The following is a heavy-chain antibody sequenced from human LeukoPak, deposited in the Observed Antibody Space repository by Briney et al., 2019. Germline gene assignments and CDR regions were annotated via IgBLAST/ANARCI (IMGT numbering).Heavy chain of an antibody. J-gene: IGHJ4*02. CDR3: ARVRLDCSGGSCYSFSADY. Sequence: SETLSLTCTVSGGSISSSSYYWGWIRQPPGKGLEWIGSIYYSGSTYYNPSLKSRVTISVDTSKNQFSLKLSSVTAADTAVYYCARVRLDCSGGSCYSFSADYWGQGTLVTVSS. CDR1: GGSISSSSYY. D-gene: IGHD2-15*01. V-gene: IGHV4-39*07. CDR2: IYYSGST.